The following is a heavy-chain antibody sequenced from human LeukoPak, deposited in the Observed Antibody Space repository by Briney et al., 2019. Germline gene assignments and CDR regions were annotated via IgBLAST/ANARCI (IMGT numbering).Heavy chain of an antibody. CDR3: AREDYGDYWAYFDY. D-gene: IGHD4-17*01. J-gene: IGHJ4*02. Sequence: GASVKVSCKASGYTFTGYYMHWVRQAPGQGLEWMGWINPNSGGTNYAQKFQGRVTMTRDTSISTAYMELSRLRSDDTAVYYCAREDYGDYWAYFDYWGQGTLVTVSS. CDR2: INPNSGGT. CDR1: GYTFTGYY. V-gene: IGHV1-2*02.